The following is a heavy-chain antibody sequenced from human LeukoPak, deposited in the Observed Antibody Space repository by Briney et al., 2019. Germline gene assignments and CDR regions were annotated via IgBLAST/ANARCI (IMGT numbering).Heavy chain of an antibody. CDR1: GFTFRSFW. CDR2: ISTDGGST. Sequence: GGSLRLSCAASGFTFRSFWMHWVRQGPGKGLEWVSYISTDGGSTNYADSVKGRFAVSRDNAKNTLYLQMNSLRAEDTAVYYCARDSLYYFDYWGQGTLVTVSS. V-gene: IGHV3-74*01. CDR3: ARDSLYYFDY. J-gene: IGHJ4*02. D-gene: IGHD3-10*01.